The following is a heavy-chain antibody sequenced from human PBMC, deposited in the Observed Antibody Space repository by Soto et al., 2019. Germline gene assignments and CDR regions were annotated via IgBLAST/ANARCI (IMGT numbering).Heavy chain of an antibody. J-gene: IGHJ4*02. Sequence: LSLTCAVSGGSISSGGYSWSWIRQPPGKGLEWIGYIYHSGSTYYNPSLKSRVTISVDRSKNQFSLKLSSVTAADTAVYYCARGRFYDFWSGYSSNHFDYWGQGTLVTVSS. D-gene: IGHD3-3*01. CDR1: GGSISSGGYS. CDR2: IYHSGST. CDR3: ARGRFYDFWSGYSSNHFDY. V-gene: IGHV4-30-2*01.